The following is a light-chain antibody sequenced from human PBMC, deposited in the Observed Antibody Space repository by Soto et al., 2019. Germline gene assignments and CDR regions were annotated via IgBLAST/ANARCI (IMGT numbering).Light chain of an antibody. CDR1: QSLLHRNGYNY. CDR2: LAS. J-gene: IGKJ1*01. Sequence: DVVLTQSPLSLPVTPGEPASISCRSSQSLLHRNGYNYLDWYLQRPGQSPQLLIHLASNRASGVPDRFSGSGSGTDFTLEISRVEAEDVGVYYCMQSLQARTFGQGTKVEIK. V-gene: IGKV2-28*01. CDR3: MQSLQART.